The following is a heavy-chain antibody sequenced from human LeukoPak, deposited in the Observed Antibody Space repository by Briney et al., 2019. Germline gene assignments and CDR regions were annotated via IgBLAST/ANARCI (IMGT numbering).Heavy chain of an antibody. D-gene: IGHD2-21*01. CDR3: ARGHRLPFRSAPVFPHV. CDR1: GGSFRYYY. V-gene: IGHV4-34*01. J-gene: IGHJ6*04. Sequence: PSETLSLTCAVYGGSFRYYYWNGIPQPPGKGLEWIGEINHSGTTNYNPSLKSRVTISVDTSKNHFSPRLSAVTAADTAVYHCARGHRLPFRSAPVFPHVWAKGTTVTVSA. CDR2: INHSGTT.